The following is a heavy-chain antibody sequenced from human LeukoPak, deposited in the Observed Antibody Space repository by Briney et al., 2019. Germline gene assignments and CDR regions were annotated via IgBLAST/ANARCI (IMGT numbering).Heavy chain of an antibody. CDR1: GYPFTGYY. Sequence: ASVKVSCKASGYPFTGYYMHWVRQAPGQGRECMGWINPNGGGTYYAQKFQGRGTMTRDTSISTAYMELGRLGSDDTAVYYCARDYYDSSAYYYLDYWGQGTLVTVSS. D-gene: IGHD3-22*01. V-gene: IGHV1-2*02. CDR2: INPNGGGT. J-gene: IGHJ4*02. CDR3: ARDYYDSSAYYYLDY.